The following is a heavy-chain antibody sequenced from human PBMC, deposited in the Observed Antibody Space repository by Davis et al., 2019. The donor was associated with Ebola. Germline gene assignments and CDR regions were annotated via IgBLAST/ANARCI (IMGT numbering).Heavy chain of an antibody. CDR1: GFTFSSYA. V-gene: IGHV3-23*01. D-gene: IGHD2-15*01. CDR3: ARDRYCSGGSCYLDY. CDR2: ISGSGGST. J-gene: IGHJ4*02. Sequence: GESLKISCAASGFTFSSYAMDWVRQAPGKGLEWVSIISGSGGSTYYADSVKGRFTISRDNAQNTLYLQMNSLRAEDTAVYYCARDRYCSGGSCYLDYWGQGTLVTVSS.